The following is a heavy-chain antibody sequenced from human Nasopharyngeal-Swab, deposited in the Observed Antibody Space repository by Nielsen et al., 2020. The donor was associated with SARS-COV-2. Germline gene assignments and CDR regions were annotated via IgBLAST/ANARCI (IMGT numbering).Heavy chain of an antibody. CDR3: AKANVLFWFGQFKNDGFDM. CDR2: ISYEGSKK. CDR1: GFSFNNYG. J-gene: IGHJ3*02. Sequence: GGSLRLSCTASGFSFNNYGMHWVRQAPGKGLEGVAVISYEGSKKYYAESVEGRFTISRDYSKSTLYLQMNSLRPEDTAMYYCAKANVLFWFGQFKNDGFDMWGQGTMVTVSS. D-gene: IGHD3-10*01. V-gene: IGHV3-30*18.